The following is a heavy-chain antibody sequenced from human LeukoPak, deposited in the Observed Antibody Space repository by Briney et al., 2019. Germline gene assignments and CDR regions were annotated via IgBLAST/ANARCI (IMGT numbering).Heavy chain of an antibody. CDR3: AKVYGDYARYYFDY. V-gene: IGHV3-7*03. D-gene: IGHD4-17*01. Sequence: GGSLRLSCAASGLILRGSWMNWVRQAPGKGLEWVASISPDGSGKGLVASVRGRFTISRDNSKNTLYLQMNSLRAEDTAVYYCAKVYGDYARYYFDYWGQGTLVTVSS. CDR2: ISPDGSGK. CDR1: GLILRGSW. J-gene: IGHJ4*02.